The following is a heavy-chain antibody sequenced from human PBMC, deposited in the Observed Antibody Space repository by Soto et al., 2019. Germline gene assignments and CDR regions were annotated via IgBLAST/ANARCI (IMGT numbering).Heavy chain of an antibody. J-gene: IGHJ4*02. CDR3: AIQIAAAGTSYYFDY. D-gene: IGHD6-13*01. CDR1: GGTFSSYA. CDR2: IIPIFGTA. Sequence: WASVKVSCKASGGTFSSYAISWVRQAPGQGLEWMGGIIPIFGTANYAQKFQGRVTITADESTSTAYMELSSLRSEDTAVYYCAIQIAAAGTSYYFDYWGQGTLVTVSS. V-gene: IGHV1-69*13.